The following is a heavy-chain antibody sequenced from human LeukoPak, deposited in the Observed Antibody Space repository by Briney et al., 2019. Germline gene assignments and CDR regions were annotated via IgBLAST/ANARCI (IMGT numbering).Heavy chain of an antibody. CDR1: GGSISSGDYY. CDR3: ARDLSPAGYGMDV. CDR2: IYYSGST. D-gene: IGHD2-15*01. Sequence: SETLSLTCTVSGGSISSGDYYWSWIRQPPGKGLEWTGYIYYSGSTYYNPSLKSRVTISVDTSKNQFSLKLSSVTAADAAVYYCARDLSPAGYGMDVWDQGTTVTVSS. V-gene: IGHV4-30-4*01. J-gene: IGHJ6*02.